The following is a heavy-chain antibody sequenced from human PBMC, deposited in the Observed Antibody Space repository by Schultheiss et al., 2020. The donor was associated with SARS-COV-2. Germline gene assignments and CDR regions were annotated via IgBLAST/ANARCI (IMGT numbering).Heavy chain of an antibody. V-gene: IGHV4-4*02. CDR3: AREPRLRYFDWSFYYYGMDV. CDR2: IYYSGST. D-gene: IGHD3-9*01. Sequence: SETLSLTCAVSGGSISSSNWWSWIRQPPGKGLEWIGSIYYSGSTYYNPSLKSRVTISVDKSKNQFSLKLSSVTAADTAVYYCAREPRLRYFDWSFYYYGMDVWGQGTTVTVSS. CDR1: GGSISSSNW. J-gene: IGHJ6*02.